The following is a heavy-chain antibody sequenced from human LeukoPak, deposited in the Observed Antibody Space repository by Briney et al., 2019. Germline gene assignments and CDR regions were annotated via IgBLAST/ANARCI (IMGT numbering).Heavy chain of an antibody. J-gene: IGHJ6*02. Sequence: SETLSLTCAVYGGSFSGYYWSWIRQPPGKGLEWIGEINHSGSTNYNPSLKSRVTISVDASKNQFSLKLSSVTAADTAVYYCARGIPYCSSTSCLPATYYYYYGMDVWSQGTTVTVSS. CDR3: ARGIPYCSSTSCLPATYYYYYGMDV. V-gene: IGHV4-34*01. CDR1: GGSFSGYY. D-gene: IGHD2-2*01. CDR2: INHSGST.